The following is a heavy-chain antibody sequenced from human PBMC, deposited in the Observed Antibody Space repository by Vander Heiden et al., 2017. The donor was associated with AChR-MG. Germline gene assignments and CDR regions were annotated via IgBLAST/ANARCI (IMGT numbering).Heavy chain of an antibody. CDR2: IWYDGSER. D-gene: IGHD3-16*01. Sequence: QVQLVESGGGVVQPGRSLRLSCAASGFTFRTYGMHWGRQAPGKGLEWVALIWYDGSERFYGDSVEGRFTISRDNSKNTLYLQMNSLRAEDTAVYYCARGGGTWGRYFDYWGQGTLVTVSS. J-gene: IGHJ4*02. CDR1: GFTFRTYG. V-gene: IGHV3-33*01. CDR3: ARGGGTWGRYFDY.